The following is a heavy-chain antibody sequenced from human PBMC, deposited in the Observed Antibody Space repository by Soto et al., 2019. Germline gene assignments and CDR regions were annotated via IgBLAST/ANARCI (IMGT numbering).Heavy chain of an antibody. CDR2: IYPGASET. D-gene: IGHD2-15*01. CDR1: GYSFTTHW. CDR3: ARHGEGYCSGGSCLYYGMDV. Sequence: GESLKISCKGSGYSFTTHWIVWVRQMPEKGLEWVGIIYPGASETRYSPSFQGQVSISAVQSTSTAYLQWSSLKASDSAIYYCARHGEGYCSGGSCLYYGMDVWGQGTTVTVSS. J-gene: IGHJ6*02. V-gene: IGHV5-51*01.